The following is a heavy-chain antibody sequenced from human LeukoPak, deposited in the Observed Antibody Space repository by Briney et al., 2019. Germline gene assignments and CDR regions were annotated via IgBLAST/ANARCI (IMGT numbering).Heavy chain of an antibody. V-gene: IGHV3-48*01. J-gene: IGHJ4*02. CDR3: ARAGSYGALNQGY. Sequence: GSLRLSCAASGFTFSSYSMNWVRQAPGKGLEWVSYISSSSSTIYYADSVKGRFTISRDNANNSLYLQMYSLRAEDTAVYYCARAGSYGALNQGYWGQGTLVTVSS. CDR2: ISSSSSTI. CDR1: GFTFSSYS. D-gene: IGHD3-10*01.